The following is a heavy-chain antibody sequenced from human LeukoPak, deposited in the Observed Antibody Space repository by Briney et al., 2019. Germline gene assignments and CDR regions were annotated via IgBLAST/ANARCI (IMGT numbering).Heavy chain of an antibody. CDR1: GGSISNYY. D-gene: IGHD3-22*01. Sequence: PSETLSLTCSVSGGSISNYYWSWIRQPPEKGLEWIGYIHYSGSTNYNPSLKSRVTISVDTSKNQFSLKLTSVTAADTALYYCARGTHYNDSSGFFSLDYWGQGTLVTVSS. V-gene: IGHV4-59*01. CDR2: IHYSGST. CDR3: ARGTHYNDSSGFFSLDY. J-gene: IGHJ4*02.